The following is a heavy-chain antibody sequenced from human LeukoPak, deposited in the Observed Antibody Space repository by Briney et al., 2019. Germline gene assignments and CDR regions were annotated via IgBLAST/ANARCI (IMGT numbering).Heavy chain of an antibody. V-gene: IGHV5-51*01. CDR1: RYIFTSYC. D-gene: IGHD1-14*01. CDR3: ARHNSDHDYYHYMAV. CDR2: IYPSYSDT. Sequence: ESLNISCKGSRYIFTSYCIGWVRPMPGKGLELIGVIYPSYSDTRYTPSFPGQVTISADKTLSTAYLQWSSLKASDTAMYYSARHNSDHDYYHYMAVWGKGTPVTVSS. J-gene: IGHJ6*03.